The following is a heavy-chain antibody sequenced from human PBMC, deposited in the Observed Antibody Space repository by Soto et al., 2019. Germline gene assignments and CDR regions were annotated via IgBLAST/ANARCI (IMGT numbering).Heavy chain of an antibody. CDR3: AGVVWFRGMDV. CDR1: GDSVSSSSAA. Sequence: SQTLSLTCDISGDSVSSSSAAWNWIRQSPSRGLEWLGRTYYRSKWIHEYTVSMESRITINPDTTKNQFSLHMYSVTPEDTAVYYCAGVVWFRGMDVWGQGTPVTVSS. CDR2: TYYRSKWIH. V-gene: IGHV6-1*01. J-gene: IGHJ6*02. D-gene: IGHD3-16*01.